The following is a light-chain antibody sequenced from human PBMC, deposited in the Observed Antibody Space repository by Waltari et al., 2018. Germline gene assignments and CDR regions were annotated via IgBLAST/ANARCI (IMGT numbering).Light chain of an antibody. Sequence: LLTQSPGTLSLSPGERATLSCRASQSVGRSLCSYQQKHGQAPRLLIYDASTRATGIPDMFSGGGSGTDFSLTISRLGPEDFAVYYCQMYVRLPVTFGQGTKVEI. V-gene: IGKV3-20*01. CDR3: QMYVRLPVT. J-gene: IGKJ1*01. CDR2: DAS. CDR1: QSVGRS.